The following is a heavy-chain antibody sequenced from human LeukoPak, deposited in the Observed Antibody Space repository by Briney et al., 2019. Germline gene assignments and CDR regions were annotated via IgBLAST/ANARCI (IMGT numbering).Heavy chain of an antibody. Sequence: GGSLRLSCVASGFTFSSYGIHWVRQAPGKGLEWVAIVWYDGSNKYYADSVKGRFTISRDNSKNTLYLQMNSLRAEDTAVYYCARDVVAATQTFSYGMDVWGQGTTVTVSS. CDR2: VWYDGSNK. CDR3: ARDVVAATQTFSYGMDV. V-gene: IGHV3-33*08. J-gene: IGHJ6*02. CDR1: GFTFSSYG. D-gene: IGHD2-15*01.